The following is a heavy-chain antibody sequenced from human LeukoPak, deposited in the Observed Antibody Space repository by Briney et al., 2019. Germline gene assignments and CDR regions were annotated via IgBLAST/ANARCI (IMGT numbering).Heavy chain of an antibody. Sequence: SETPSLTCTVSGGSISSYYWSWIRQPPGKGLEWIGYIYYSGSTNYNPSLKSRVTISVDTSKNQFSLKLSSVTAADTAVYYCARGGQWLVIKPFDYWGQGTLVTVSS. CDR2: IYYSGST. D-gene: IGHD6-19*01. J-gene: IGHJ4*02. CDR1: GGSISSYY. CDR3: ARGGQWLVIKPFDY. V-gene: IGHV4-59*01.